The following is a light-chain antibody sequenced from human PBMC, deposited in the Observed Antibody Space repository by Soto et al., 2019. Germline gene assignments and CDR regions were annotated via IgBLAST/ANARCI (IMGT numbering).Light chain of an antibody. CDR3: QQSYSTPWT. Sequence: DIQMTQSPSSLSASVGDRVTITCRASQSISSYLNWYQQKPGKAPKLLIYAASSLQSGVPSRFSGSGSGTDFTLAISRLQPEDFAPYYYQQSYSTPWTFGQGTKVEIK. V-gene: IGKV1-39*01. CDR1: QSISSY. CDR2: AAS. J-gene: IGKJ1*01.